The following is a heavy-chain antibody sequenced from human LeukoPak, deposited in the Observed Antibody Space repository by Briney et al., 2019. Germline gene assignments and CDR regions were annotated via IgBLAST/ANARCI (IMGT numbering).Heavy chain of an antibody. CDR1: GFTFRSHA. D-gene: IGHD3-10*01. Sequence: PGGSLRLSCAASGFTFRSHAFHWLRQTPGKGLEWVSAISGSGGSTYYADSVKGRFTISRDNSKNTLYLQMNSLRAEDTAVYYCASVRRGGYWGQGTLVTVSS. CDR3: ASVRRGGY. J-gene: IGHJ4*02. CDR2: ISGSGGST. V-gene: IGHV3-23*01.